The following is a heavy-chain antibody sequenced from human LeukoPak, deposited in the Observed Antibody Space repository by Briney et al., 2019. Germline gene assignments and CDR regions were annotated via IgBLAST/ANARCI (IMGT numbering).Heavy chain of an antibody. Sequence: PSETLSLTCTVSGGSISSTSYHWGWIRQPRGKGLEWIGSIYYSGTTYYNPSLKSRVTLSVDTSKNQFSLNLRSVTAADTAVYYCARDSTSWLGKTNWFDPWGQGTLVTVSS. CDR1: GGSISSTSYH. D-gene: IGHD2-2*01. CDR2: IYYSGTT. J-gene: IGHJ5*02. CDR3: ARDSTSWLGKTNWFDP. V-gene: IGHV4-39*02.